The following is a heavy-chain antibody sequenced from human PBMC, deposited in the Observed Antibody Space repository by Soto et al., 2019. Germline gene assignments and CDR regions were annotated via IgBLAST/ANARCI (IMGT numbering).Heavy chain of an antibody. J-gene: IGHJ4*02. D-gene: IGHD1-26*01. CDR3: ARGLFSENYYSGGWYYFVS. CDR2: INHSGST. CDR1: GGSFSCYS. Sequence: SETLSLTCAVSGGSFSCYSWTWIRQSPRKGLEWIGQINHSGSTNYNPSLKSRVTISLVTSKNQFSLELSSVTAADTAVYYCARGLFSENYYSGGWYYFVSWGQGTLVPVSS. V-gene: IGHV4-34*01.